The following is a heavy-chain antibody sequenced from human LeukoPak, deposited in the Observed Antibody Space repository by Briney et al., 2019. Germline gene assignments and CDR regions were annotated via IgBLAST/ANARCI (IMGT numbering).Heavy chain of an antibody. D-gene: IGHD3-9*01. CDR1: GYTFTGYY. J-gene: IGHJ3*02. CDR2: INPSGGST. Sequence: ASVKVSCKASGYTFTGYYMHWVRQAPGQGLEWMGIINPSGGSTSYAQKFQGRVTMTRDTSTSTVYMELSSLRSEDTAVYYCARDNYDILTGFTVYGAFDIWGQGTMVTVSS. CDR3: ARDNYDILTGFTVYGAFDI. V-gene: IGHV1-46*01.